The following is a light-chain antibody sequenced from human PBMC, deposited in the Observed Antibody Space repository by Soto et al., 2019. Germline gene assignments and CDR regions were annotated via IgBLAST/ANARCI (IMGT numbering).Light chain of an antibody. CDR1: QSISSY. Sequence: DIQMTQSPSSLSASVGDRVTITCRASQSISSYLNWYQQTPGKAPKLLIYAASSLQSGVPSRFSGSGSGTDFTLTISSLQPEDFATYYCQQSYSTPRTFGQGTKVDIK. CDR2: AAS. CDR3: QQSYSTPRT. V-gene: IGKV1-39*01. J-gene: IGKJ1*01.